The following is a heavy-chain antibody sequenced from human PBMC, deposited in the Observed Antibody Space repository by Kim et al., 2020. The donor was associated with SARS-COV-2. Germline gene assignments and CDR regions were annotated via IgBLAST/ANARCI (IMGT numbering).Heavy chain of an antibody. Sequence: SETLSLTCAVYGGSFSGYYWSWIRQPPGKGLEWIGEINHSGSTNYNPSLKSRVTISVDTSKNQFSLKLSSVTAADTAVYYCARGGATSGSYYKAWGYWGQGTLVTVSS. CDR3: ARGGATSGSYYKAWGY. CDR2: INHSGST. CDR1: GGSFSGYY. V-gene: IGHV4-34*01. D-gene: IGHD3-10*01. J-gene: IGHJ4*02.